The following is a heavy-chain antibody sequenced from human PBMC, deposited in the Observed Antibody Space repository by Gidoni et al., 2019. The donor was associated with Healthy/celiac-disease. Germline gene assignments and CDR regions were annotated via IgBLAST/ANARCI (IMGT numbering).Heavy chain of an antibody. D-gene: IGHD3-3*01. CDR3: ARETLEDTTYYDFWSGYDYDY. CDR1: GGPISSCRYS. CDR2: IYYSGST. J-gene: IGHJ4*02. V-gene: IGHV4-39*07. Sequence: QLQLQESGPGLVKPSQTLSLTRTAAGGPISSCRYSWGPFPDPPGPGRGGSCGFYWIRQPPGKGLEWIGSIYYSGSTYYNPSLKSRVTISVDTSKNQFSLKLSSVTAADTAVYYCARETLEDTTYYDFWSGYDYDYWGQGTLVTVSS.